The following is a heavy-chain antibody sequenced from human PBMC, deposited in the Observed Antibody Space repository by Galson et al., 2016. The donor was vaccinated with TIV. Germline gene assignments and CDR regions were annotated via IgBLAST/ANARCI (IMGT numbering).Heavy chain of an antibody. Sequence: SLRLSCAASGFTFANYAMSWVRQAPGKGLEWVSTISSSGGHTYYADSVKGRFTISRDNSKNALYAQINNLRAEDTAVYYCASRDIAVIPAAIVFDYWGQGTLVTVSS. CDR2: ISSSGGHT. V-gene: IGHV3-23*01. J-gene: IGHJ4*02. D-gene: IGHD2-2*01. CDR1: GFTFANYA. CDR3: ASRDIAVIPAAIVFDY.